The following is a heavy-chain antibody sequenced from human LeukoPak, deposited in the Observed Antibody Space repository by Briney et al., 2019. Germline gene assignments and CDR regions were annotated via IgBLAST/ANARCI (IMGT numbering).Heavy chain of an antibody. V-gene: IGHV3-48*01. D-gene: IGHD6-19*01. Sequence: GGSLRLSCAASGFTFSSYSMNWVRQAPGKGLEWVSYISSSSSTIYYADSVKGRFTISRDNAKNSLYLQMNSLRAEDTAVYYCATDMYSSGWLSLNWFDPWGQGTLVTVSS. CDR3: ATDMYSSGWLSLNWFDP. CDR2: ISSSSSTI. J-gene: IGHJ5*02. CDR1: GFTFSSYS.